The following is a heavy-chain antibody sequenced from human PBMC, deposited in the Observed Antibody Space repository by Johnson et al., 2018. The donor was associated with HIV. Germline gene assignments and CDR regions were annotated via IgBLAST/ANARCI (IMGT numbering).Heavy chain of an antibody. CDR2: ISYDGSDK. CDR3: AKEYSSPYGDYDGDAFDI. CDR1: GFTFSSYA. V-gene: IGHV3-30*04. Sequence: QVQLVESGGGVVQPGRSLRLSCAASGFTFSSYAMHWVRQAPAKGLQWVAVISYDGSDKDYADSVKGRFTISRDNSKNTLYLQMNSLRADDTAVYYCAKEYSSPYGDYDGDAFDIWGQGTMVTVSS. J-gene: IGHJ3*02. D-gene: IGHD4-17*01.